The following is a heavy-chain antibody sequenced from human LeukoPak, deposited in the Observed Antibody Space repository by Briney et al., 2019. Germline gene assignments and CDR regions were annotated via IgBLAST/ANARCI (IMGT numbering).Heavy chain of an antibody. D-gene: IGHD2-2*02. V-gene: IGHV1-69*05. J-gene: IGHJ4*02. Sequence: SVKVSCKASGGTFSSYAISWVRQAPGQGLEWMGGIIPIFGTANYAQKFQGRVTITRDTSASTAYMELSSLRSEDTAVYYCARGLGYCSSTSCYTGYWGQGTLVTVSS. CDR3: ARGLGYCSSTSCYTGY. CDR1: GGTFSSYA. CDR2: IIPIFGTA.